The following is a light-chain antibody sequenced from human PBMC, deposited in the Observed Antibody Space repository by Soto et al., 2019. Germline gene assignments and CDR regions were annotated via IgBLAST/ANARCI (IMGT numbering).Light chain of an antibody. Sequence: DVQMTQSPSTLSASVGDGVIISCRASQSISSWLAWYQQKPGKAPKLLIYKASSLQSGVPPRFSGSGSGTEFTLTISSLQPDDIGTYYCQQYNSYPVTFGPGTKVQIK. CDR3: QQYNSYPVT. CDR2: KAS. J-gene: IGKJ3*01. CDR1: QSISSW. V-gene: IGKV1-5*03.